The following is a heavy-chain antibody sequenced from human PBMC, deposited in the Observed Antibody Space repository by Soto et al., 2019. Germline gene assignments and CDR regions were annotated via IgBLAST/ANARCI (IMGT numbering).Heavy chain of an antibody. J-gene: IGHJ6*02. Sequence: PSETLSLTCTVSGGFISNGDYHWSWIRQPPGKGLEWIGYTYPSGSTYYNASLRSRVTVSADTSKNQFSLKLSSVTTADTALYYCAREGVAAPYYYYGMDVWGQGSTVTVSS. CDR3: AREGVAAPYYYYGMDV. V-gene: IGHV4-30-4*02. CDR1: GGFISNGDYH. D-gene: IGHD2-15*01. CDR2: TYPSGST.